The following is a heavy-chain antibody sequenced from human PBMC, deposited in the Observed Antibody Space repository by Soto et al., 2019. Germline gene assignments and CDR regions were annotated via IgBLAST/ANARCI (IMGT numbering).Heavy chain of an antibody. Sequence: QVQLVESGGGVVQPGRSLRLSCAASGFTFSSYGMYWVRQAPGKGLEWVAVIWYAGSNKYYADSVKGRFTISRDNSKNTLYLQMNSLRAEDTAGDYCARGILGEVRFDYWGQGTLVTVSS. J-gene: IGHJ4*02. CDR3: ARGILGEVRFDY. V-gene: IGHV3-33*01. CDR2: IWYAGSNK. D-gene: IGHD3-10*01. CDR1: GFTFSSYG.